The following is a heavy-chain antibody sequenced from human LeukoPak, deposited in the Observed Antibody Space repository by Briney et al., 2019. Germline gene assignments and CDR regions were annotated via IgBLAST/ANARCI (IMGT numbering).Heavy chain of an antibody. CDR3: ARVKDVNDDIMFHH. J-gene: IGHJ1*01. Sequence: GGSLRLSCAASGFTFNTYWMNWVRQAPGKGLEWVANIKQDGRQKEYVDSVKGRFTISRDNAKNSLYLQMNSLRAEDTAVYYCARVKDVNDDIMFHHWGQGTLVTVSS. V-gene: IGHV3-7*01. CDR2: IKQDGRQK. CDR1: GFTFNTYW. D-gene: IGHD3-9*01.